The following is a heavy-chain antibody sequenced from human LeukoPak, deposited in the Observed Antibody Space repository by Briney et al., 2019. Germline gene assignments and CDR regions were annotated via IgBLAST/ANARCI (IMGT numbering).Heavy chain of an antibody. CDR1: GFTFSKSW. V-gene: IGHV3-15*01. CDR3: STSGKSSNGYYYYYTDV. CDR2: IKSKTDGGTT. D-gene: IGHD6-13*01. J-gene: IGHJ6*03. Sequence: GGSLRLSCAASGFTFSKSWMSGVRQVPGKGLEWVGRIKSKTDGGTTDYAAPVKGRFTISRDDSKNTLYLQMNSLKTEDTAVYYCSTSGKSSNGYYYYYTDVWGKGTTVTVSS.